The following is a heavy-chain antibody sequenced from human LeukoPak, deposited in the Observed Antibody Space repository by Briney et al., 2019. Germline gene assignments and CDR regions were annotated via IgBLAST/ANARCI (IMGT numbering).Heavy chain of an antibody. CDR1: GFTFSSYG. CDR3: VRDPDALDY. Sequence: PGGSLRLSCAASGFTFSSYGMNWVRQAPGKGLEWVSYITRSSSTIHYRDSVKGRFTISRDNAKNSLYLQMNSLRDEDTAVYYCVRDPDALDYWGQGTLVTVSS. CDR2: ITRSSSTI. J-gene: IGHJ4*02. V-gene: IGHV3-48*02.